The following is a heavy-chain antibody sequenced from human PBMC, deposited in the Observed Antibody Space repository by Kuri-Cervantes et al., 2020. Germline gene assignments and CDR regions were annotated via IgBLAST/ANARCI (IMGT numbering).Heavy chain of an antibody. CDR2: MNPNSGNT. V-gene: IGHV1-8*02. CDR1: GYTFTGYY. Sequence: ASVKVSCKASGYTFTGYYMHWVRQATGQGLEWMGWMNPNSGNTGYAQKFQGRVTMTRNTSISTAYMELSSLRSEDTAVYYCARLYPIVVVPAAIYGMDVWGQGTTVTVSS. D-gene: IGHD2-2*01. CDR3: ARLYPIVVVPAAIYGMDV. J-gene: IGHJ6*02.